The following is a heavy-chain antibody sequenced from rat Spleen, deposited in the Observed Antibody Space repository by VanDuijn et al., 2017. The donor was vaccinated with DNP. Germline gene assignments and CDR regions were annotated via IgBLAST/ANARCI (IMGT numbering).Heavy chain of an antibody. CDR1: GFTFSNYD. D-gene: IGHD4-3*01. CDR3: AKDIRIRGTGAMDA. V-gene: IGHV5-20*01. Sequence: EVQLVESGGGLVQPGRSMKLSCAASGFTFSNYDMAWVRQAPTKGLEWVACISYDGGRSYYRDSVKGRFSISRDNAKNSLYLQMESLRSEDTATYYCAKDIRIRGTGAMDAWGQGTSVTVSS. J-gene: IGHJ4*01. CDR2: ISYDGGRS.